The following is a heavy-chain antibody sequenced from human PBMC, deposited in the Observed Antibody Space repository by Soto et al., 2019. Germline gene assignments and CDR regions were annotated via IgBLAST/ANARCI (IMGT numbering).Heavy chain of an antibody. Sequence: GESLKISCAAXXFTFXXXAMXXXRXAXGKGXXXXXXXRGGXGSTYARDLGKGRFTISRDNAKTTLYLQMNSLRAEDTAVYYCATAHRSSSXYYYYGMDVWGQGTTVTVSS. J-gene: IGHJ6*02. V-gene: IGHV3-23*01. D-gene: IGHD6-13*01. CDR3: ATAHRSSSXYYYYGMDV. CDR2: XRGGXGST. CDR1: XFTFXXXA.